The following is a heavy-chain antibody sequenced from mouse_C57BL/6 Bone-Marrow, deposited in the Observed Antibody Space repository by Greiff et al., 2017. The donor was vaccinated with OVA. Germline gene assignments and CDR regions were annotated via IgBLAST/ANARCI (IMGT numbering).Heavy chain of an antibody. J-gene: IGHJ2*01. CDR2: IRSGGDYT. Sequence: DVQLVESGDGLVKPGGSLKLSCAASGFTFSSYAMSWVRQTPGKRLEWVAYIRSGGDYTYYADTLKGRFTISRDNSRETLYLQMSILKSEDTAMYYCARDDDYGVRRGFDYWGRGTTLTVSA. V-gene: IGHV5S21*01. D-gene: IGHD2-4*01. CDR1: GFTFSSYA. CDR3: ARDDDYGVRRGFDY.